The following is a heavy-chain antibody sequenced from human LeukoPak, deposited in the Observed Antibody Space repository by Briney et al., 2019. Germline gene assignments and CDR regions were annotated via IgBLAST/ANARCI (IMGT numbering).Heavy chain of an antibody. CDR3: AREPRYNWNDGYFDY. CDR2: ISYDGSNK. Sequence: PGRSLRLSCAASGFTFSSYAMHWVRQAPGKGLEWVAVISYDGSNKYYADSVKGRFTTSRDNSKNTLYLQMNSLRAEDTAVYYCAREPRYNWNDGYFDYWGQGTLVTVSS. V-gene: IGHV3-30-3*01. D-gene: IGHD1-20*01. J-gene: IGHJ4*02. CDR1: GFTFSSYA.